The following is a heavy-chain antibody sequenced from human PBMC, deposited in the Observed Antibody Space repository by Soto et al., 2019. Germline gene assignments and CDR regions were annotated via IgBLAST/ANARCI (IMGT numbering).Heavy chain of an antibody. Sequence: HLQESGPGLVKPSETLSLTCTVSGASVSSDIYYWAWIRQPPGRGLESIGNRHHTGTTSYNPSPRSWVTIVADTSNNLFSLRRSSVTAADTAVYYCASHSLRGWTVGSDYFDSWGQGTLVTVSS. D-gene: IGHD3-10*01. J-gene: IGHJ4*02. V-gene: IGHV4-39*01. CDR2: RHHTGTT. CDR3: ASHSLRGWTVGSDYFDS. CDR1: GASVSSDIYY.